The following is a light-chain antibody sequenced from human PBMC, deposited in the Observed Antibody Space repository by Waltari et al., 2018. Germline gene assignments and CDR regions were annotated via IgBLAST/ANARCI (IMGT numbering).Light chain of an antibody. CDR3: CSYAGSSTFV. CDR2: DVS. CDR1: SSDVGGYNY. J-gene: IGLJ1*01. Sequence: QSALTQPASVSGSPGQSITLSCTGTSSDVGGYNYVSWYQQHPGKAPKRMIYDVSKRPSGVSNRFSGSKSGNTASLTISGLQAEDEADYYCCSYAGSSTFVFGTGTKVTVL. V-gene: IGLV2-23*02.